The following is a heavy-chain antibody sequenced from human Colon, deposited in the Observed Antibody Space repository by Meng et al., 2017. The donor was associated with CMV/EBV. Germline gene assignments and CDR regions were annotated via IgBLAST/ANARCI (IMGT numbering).Heavy chain of an antibody. CDR3: ARAVDTVVPKRTDAFDL. V-gene: IGHV1-2*02. CDR1: GYTFTAYY. CDR2: INPSSGVT. J-gene: IGHJ3*01. Sequence: ASVKVSCKASGYTFTAYYIHWVLQAPGQRLEWMGWINPSSGVTNYAQMFQGRFTMTRDTSISTGYMELNILTSDDTAVYFCARAVDTVVPKRTDAFDLWGQGTMVTVSS. D-gene: IGHD5-18*01.